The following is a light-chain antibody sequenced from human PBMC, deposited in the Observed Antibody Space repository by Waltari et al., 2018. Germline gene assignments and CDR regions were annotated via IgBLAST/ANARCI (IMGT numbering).Light chain of an antibody. J-gene: IGKJ1*01. Sequence: DIVMSQTPLSLYVPPGQPGSIFCKCTQSLLHSDGKTYLYWYLQKPGQSPQLLIYEVSSRFSGVPDRFSCSGAGTDFTLKISRVEAENVGVYYCMQGIHLPRTFGQGTKVEIK. CDR2: EVS. CDR3: MQGIHLPRT. V-gene: IGKV2-29*02. CDR1: QSLLHSDGKTY.